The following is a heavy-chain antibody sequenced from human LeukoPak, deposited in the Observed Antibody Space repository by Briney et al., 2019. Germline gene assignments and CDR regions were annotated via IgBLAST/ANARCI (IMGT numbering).Heavy chain of an antibody. D-gene: IGHD1-26*01. CDR3: ARERLAQQWVDAFDI. CDR1: GFTFSGYS. CDR2: ISSSSTTI. V-gene: IGHV3-48*01. J-gene: IGHJ3*02. Sequence: TGGSLRLSCAASGFTFSGYSINWVRQAPGKGLEWVSYISSSSTTIYYADSVKGRFTISRDNAKNSLYLQMNSLRAEDTAVYYCARERLAQQWVDAFDIWGQGTMVTVSS.